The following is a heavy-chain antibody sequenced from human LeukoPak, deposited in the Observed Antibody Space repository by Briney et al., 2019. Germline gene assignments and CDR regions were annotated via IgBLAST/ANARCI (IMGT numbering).Heavy chain of an antibody. CDR1: GGSISSSSYY. J-gene: IGHJ6*03. CDR3: ASTAMVRGVIGYYYYYMDV. V-gene: IGHV4-39*07. Sequence: SETLSLTCIVSGGSISSSSYYWGWIRQPPGKGLEWIGSIYYSGSTNYNPSLKSRVTISVDTSKNQFSLKLSSVTAADTAVYYCASTAMVRGVIGYYYYYMDVWGKGTTVTVSS. CDR2: IYYSGST. D-gene: IGHD3-10*01.